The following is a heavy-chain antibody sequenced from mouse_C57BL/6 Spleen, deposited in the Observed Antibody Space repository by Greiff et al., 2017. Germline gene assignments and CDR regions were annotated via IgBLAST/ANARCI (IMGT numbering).Heavy chain of an antibody. CDR2: ISDGGSYT. V-gene: IGHV5-4*01. Sequence: EVKLMESGGGLVKPGGSLKLSCAASGFTFSSYAMSWVRQTPEKRLEWVATISDGGSYTYYPDNVKGRFTSSRDNAKNNLYLQMSHLKSEDTAMYYCAREGGDYDTGAWFAYWGQGTLVTVSA. D-gene: IGHD2-4*01. CDR1: GFTFSSYA. CDR3: AREGGDYDTGAWFAY. J-gene: IGHJ3*01.